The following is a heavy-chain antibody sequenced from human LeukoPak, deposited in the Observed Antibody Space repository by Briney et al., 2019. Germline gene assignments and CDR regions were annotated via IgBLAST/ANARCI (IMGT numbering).Heavy chain of an antibody. CDR2: INPSGGST. CDR1: GGTFSSYA. J-gene: IGHJ4*02. CDR3: ARNSGSGSYKDYFDY. V-gene: IGHV1-46*01. D-gene: IGHD1-26*01. Sequence: GASVKVSCKASGGTFSSYAISWVRQAPGQGLEWMGIINPSGGSTSYAQKFQGRVTMTRDTSTSTVYMELSSLRSEDTAVYYYARNSGSGSYKDYFDYWGQGTLVTVSS.